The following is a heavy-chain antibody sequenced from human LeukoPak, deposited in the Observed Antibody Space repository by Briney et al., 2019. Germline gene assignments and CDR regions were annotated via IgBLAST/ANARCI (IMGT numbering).Heavy chain of an antibody. J-gene: IGHJ4*02. V-gene: IGHV3-74*01. CDR3: ARDTYDSSGYYYGPFDY. CDR2: INTDGSST. D-gene: IGHD3-22*01. Sequence: PGGSLRLSCAASGFTFSSYWMHWVRQAPGKGLVWVSLINTDGSSTTHADSVKGRFTISRDNAKNTLYLQMNSLRAEDTAVYYCARDTYDSSGYYYGPFDYWGQGTLVTVSS. CDR1: GFTFSSYW.